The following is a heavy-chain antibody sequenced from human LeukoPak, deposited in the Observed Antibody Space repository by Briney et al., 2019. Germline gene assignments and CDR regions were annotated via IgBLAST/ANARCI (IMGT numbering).Heavy chain of an antibody. Sequence: SETLSLTCAVSGGSISSSNWWSWVRQPPGKGLEWIGEIYHSGSTNYNPSLKSRVTISVDKSKNQFSLKLSSVTAADTAVYYCARRPPTYYYGMDVWGQGTTVTVSS. V-gene: IGHV4-4*02. J-gene: IGHJ6*02. D-gene: IGHD6-6*01. CDR1: GGSISSSNW. CDR3: ARRPPTYYYGMDV. CDR2: IYHSGST.